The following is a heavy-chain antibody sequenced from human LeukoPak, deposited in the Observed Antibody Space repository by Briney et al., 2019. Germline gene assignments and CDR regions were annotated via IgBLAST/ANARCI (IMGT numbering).Heavy chain of an antibody. J-gene: IGHJ4*02. CDR1: GGSIGSGGYY. CDR2: IYYTGST. V-gene: IGHV4-31*03. D-gene: IGHD3-16*02. Sequence: PSETLSLTCTVSGGSIGSGGYYWSWIRQRPGKGLEWIGYIYYTGSTYYNPSLKSRITISVDTSKNQFSLKLSSVTAADTAVYYCARDGGGSYPFDYWGQGTLVTVPS. CDR3: ARDGGGSYPFDY.